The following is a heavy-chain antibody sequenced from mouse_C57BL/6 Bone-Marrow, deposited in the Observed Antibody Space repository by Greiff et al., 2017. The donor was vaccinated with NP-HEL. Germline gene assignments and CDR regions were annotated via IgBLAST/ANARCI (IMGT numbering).Heavy chain of an antibody. D-gene: IGHD2-4*01. V-gene: IGHV1-82*01. CDR2: IYPGDGDT. Sequence: QVQLQQSGPELVKPGASVKISCKASGYAFSSSWMNWVKQRPGKGLEWIGRIYPGDGDTNYNGKFKGKATLTADKSSSTAYMQLSSLTSEDSAVYFCARGDYAMDYWGQGTSATVSS. J-gene: IGHJ4*01. CDR3: ARGDYAMDY. CDR1: GYAFSSSW.